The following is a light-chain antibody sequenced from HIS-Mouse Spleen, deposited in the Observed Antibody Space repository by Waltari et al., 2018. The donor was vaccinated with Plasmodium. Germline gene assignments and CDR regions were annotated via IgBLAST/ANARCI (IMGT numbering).Light chain of an antibody. CDR3: LLYYGGAQV. V-gene: IGLV7-43*01. Sequence: QTVVTQEPPLTVSPGGTVTLTCASSTGAVTSGYYPNWFQQKPGQAPRALIYSTRKKHYRTPARFSGPLLGGKAALTLSGVQPEDEAEYYCLLYYGGAQVFGGGTKLTVL. J-gene: IGLJ3*02. CDR2: STR. CDR1: TGAVTSGYY.